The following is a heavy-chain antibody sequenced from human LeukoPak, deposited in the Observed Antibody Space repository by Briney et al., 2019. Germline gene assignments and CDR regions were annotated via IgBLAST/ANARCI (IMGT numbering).Heavy chain of an antibody. CDR3: ARVRGFGADYYYYYYMDV. CDR2: IYTSGST. J-gene: IGHJ6*03. D-gene: IGHD3-10*01. V-gene: IGHV4-4*07. CDR1: GGSISSYY. Sequence: SETLSLTRTVSGGSISSYYWSWIRQPAGKGLEWIGRIYTSGSTNYNPSLKSRVTMSVDTSKNQFSLKLSSVTAADTAVYYCARVRGFGADYYYYYYMDVWGKGIMVTVSS.